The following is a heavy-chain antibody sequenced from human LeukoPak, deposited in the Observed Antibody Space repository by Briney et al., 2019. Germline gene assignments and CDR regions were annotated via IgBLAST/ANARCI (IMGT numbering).Heavy chain of an antibody. D-gene: IGHD2-21*02. J-gene: IGHJ6*02. CDR2: IYTSGST. CDR1: GGSISSGSYY. V-gene: IGHV4-61*02. Sequence: SQTLSLTCTGSGGSISSGSYYWSWIRQPAGKGLEWIGRIYTSGSTNYNPSLKSRVTISVDTSKNQFSLKLRSVTAADTAVYYCERGPVVTAPYGYYYYGMDVWGQGTTVTVSS. CDR3: ERGPVVTAPYGYYYYGMDV.